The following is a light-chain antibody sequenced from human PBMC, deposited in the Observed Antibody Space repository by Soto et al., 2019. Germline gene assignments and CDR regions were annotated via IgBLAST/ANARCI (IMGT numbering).Light chain of an antibody. CDR2: DAS. V-gene: IGKV3-11*01. CDR3: QQPYT. CDR1: QSVSSY. J-gene: IGKJ2*01. Sequence: EIVLTXSPATLSLSPGERATLSCRASQSVSSYLAWYQQKPGQAPRLLIYDASNRATGIPARFSGSGSGTDFTLTISSLEPEDFAVYYCQQPYTFGQGTKLEIK.